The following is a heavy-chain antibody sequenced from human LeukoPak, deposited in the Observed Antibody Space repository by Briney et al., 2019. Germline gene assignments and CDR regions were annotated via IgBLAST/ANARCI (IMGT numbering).Heavy chain of an antibody. D-gene: IGHD1-14*01. Sequence: GRALKLSFATSGFTFSSYGMHRVRQAPSKGLEWVAVISFDGSHEYYADSVKGRFTISRDTSKNTLYLQMNSLRAEDTAVYYCAKQEIGTTWSVGYWGQGTLVTVSS. CDR2: ISFDGSHE. V-gene: IGHV3-30*18. J-gene: IGHJ4*02. CDR3: AKQEIGTTWSVGY. CDR1: GFTFSSYG.